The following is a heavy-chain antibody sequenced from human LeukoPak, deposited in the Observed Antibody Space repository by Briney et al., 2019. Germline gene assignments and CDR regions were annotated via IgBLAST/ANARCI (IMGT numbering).Heavy chain of an antibody. D-gene: IGHD3-16*02. Sequence: GGSLRLSCAASGFTFSSYSMNWVRQAPGKGLEWVSSISSSSSYICYADSVKGRFTISRDNAKNSLYLQMNSLRAEDTAVYYCARVLFGGVIANFDYWGQGTLVTVSS. J-gene: IGHJ4*02. CDR3: ARVLFGGVIANFDY. V-gene: IGHV3-21*01. CDR2: ISSSSSYI. CDR1: GFTFSSYS.